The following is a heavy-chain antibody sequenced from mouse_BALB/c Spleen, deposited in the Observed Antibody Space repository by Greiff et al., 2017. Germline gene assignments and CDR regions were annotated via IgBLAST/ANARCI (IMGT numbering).Heavy chain of an antibody. CDR2: INPSTGYT. D-gene: IGHD1-1*01. V-gene: IGHV1-7*01. J-gene: IGHJ3*01. Sequence: QVQLQQSGAELAKPGASVKMSCKASGYTFTSYWMHWVKQRPGQGLEWIGYINPSTGYTEYNQKFKDKATLTADKSSSTAYMQLSSLTSEDSADYYCANDYGSSPWFAYWGQGTLVTVSA. CDR1: GYTFTSYW. CDR3: ANDYGSSPWFAY.